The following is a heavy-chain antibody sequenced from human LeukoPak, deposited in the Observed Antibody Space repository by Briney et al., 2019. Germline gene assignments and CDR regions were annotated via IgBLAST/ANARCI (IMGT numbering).Heavy chain of an antibody. V-gene: IGHV3-13*01. D-gene: IGHD1-14*01. Sequence: GGSLRLSCAASGFTFSNYDMHWVRQATGKGLEWASAIGTAGDTYYPGSVKGRFTISRENAKNSLYLQMNSLRAGDTAVYYCARDAGGRIFDYWGQGTLVTVSS. CDR3: ARDAGGRIFDY. CDR1: GFTFSNYD. CDR2: IGTAGDT. J-gene: IGHJ4*02.